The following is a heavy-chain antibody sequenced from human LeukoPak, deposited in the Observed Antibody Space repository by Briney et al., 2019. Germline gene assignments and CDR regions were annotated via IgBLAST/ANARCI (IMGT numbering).Heavy chain of an antibody. J-gene: IGHJ1*01. CDR1: GFTIPGST. CDR3: TSPQADSGATYFRH. Sequence: GRSLKLSCAASGFTIPGSTMHWVRQASGKRLVRIGRIRSKATSYATAYAASVKGRFTISRDDAKNTAYLQMDSLKTEDTAVYYCTSPQADSGATYFRHWGQGTLVTVSS. D-gene: IGHD6-19*01. V-gene: IGHV3-73*01. CDR2: IRSKATSYAT.